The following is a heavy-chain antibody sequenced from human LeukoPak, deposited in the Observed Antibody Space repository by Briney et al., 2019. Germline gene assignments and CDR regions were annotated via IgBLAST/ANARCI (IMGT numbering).Heavy chain of an antibody. CDR2: ISGDGIGT. D-gene: IGHD3-10*01. CDR3: AKDRGVGFGEV. V-gene: IGHV3-23*01. Sequence: PGGSLRLSCVASGFTFNNYAMSWVRQAPGKGLEWVSGISGDGIGTWYAESVRGRFTIFRDNSKNTLYLQLDSLRAEDTAVYYCAKDRGVGFGEVWGQGTLVTVSS. J-gene: IGHJ4*02. CDR1: GFTFNNYA.